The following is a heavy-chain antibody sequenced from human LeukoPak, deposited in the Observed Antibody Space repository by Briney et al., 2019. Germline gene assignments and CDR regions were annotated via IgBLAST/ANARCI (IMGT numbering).Heavy chain of an antibody. J-gene: IGHJ6*02. Sequence: PSESLSLTCTVSGGSISSYYWSWIRQPPGKGLEWIGYISYSGSTNYNPSLKSRVTISVDTSKNQFSLKLTSVTAADTAVYFCARVALRDRSFGSDYYYGMDVWGRGTTVTVSS. D-gene: IGHD3-16*01. CDR1: GGSISSYY. V-gene: IGHV4-59*08. CDR2: ISYSGST. CDR3: ARVALRDRSFGSDYYYGMDV.